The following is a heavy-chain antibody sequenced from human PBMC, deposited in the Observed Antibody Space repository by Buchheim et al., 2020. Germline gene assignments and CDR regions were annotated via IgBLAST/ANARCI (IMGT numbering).Heavy chain of an antibody. Sequence: EVQLVESGGGLVQPGGSLRLSCAASGFTFSSYAMSWVRQAPGKGLEWVSTISGSGGTTYYADSVKGRFTISRDNSKNTLYLQLNSLRADDAAVYYCARGGYRSSLRCAPDCWGQGTL. CDR2: ISGSGGTT. V-gene: IGHV3-23*04. D-gene: IGHD2-2*01. CDR1: GFTFSSYA. J-gene: IGHJ4*02. CDR3: ARGGYRSSLRCAPDC.